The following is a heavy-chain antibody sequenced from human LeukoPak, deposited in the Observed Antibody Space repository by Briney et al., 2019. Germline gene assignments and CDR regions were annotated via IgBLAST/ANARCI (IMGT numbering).Heavy chain of an antibody. Sequence: SETLSLTCTVSGGSISSYYWSWIRQPPGKGLEWIGYIYYSGSTNYNPSLKSRVTISVDTSKNQFSLKPSSVTAADTAVYYCARPPAYSSGWSRRGPRGYFDYWGQGTLVTVSS. D-gene: IGHD6-19*01. CDR3: ARPPAYSSGWSRRGPRGYFDY. J-gene: IGHJ4*02. CDR1: GGSISSYY. V-gene: IGHV4-59*12. CDR2: IYYSGST.